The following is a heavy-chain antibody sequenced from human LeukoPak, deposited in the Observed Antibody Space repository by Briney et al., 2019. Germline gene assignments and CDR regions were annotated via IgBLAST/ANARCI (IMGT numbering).Heavy chain of an antibody. D-gene: IGHD3-10*01. CDR2: ISGSGGST. CDR3: AKDPYYYGSGSYFDY. J-gene: IGHJ4*02. V-gene: IGHV3-23*01. Sequence: GGSLRLSCAASGFTFSSYAMSWVRQAPGKGLEWVSAISGSGGSTYYADSVKGRFTISRDNSKNTLYLQMNSLRAEDTAVYYCAKDPYYYGSGSYFDYWGQGTLVTVSS. CDR1: GFTFSSYA.